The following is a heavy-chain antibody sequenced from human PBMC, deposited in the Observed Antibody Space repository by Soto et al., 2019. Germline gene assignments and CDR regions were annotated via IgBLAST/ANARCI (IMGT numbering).Heavy chain of an antibody. CDR2: TYYRSKWYN. CDR3: ARGSYSSGWYLKLYTPLFEY. D-gene: IGHD6-19*01. Sequence: SQTLSLTCAISGDSVSSNSPAWNWIRQSPSRGLEWLGRTYYRSKWYNDYAVSVKSRITINPDTSKNQFSLQLNSVTPEDTAVYYCARGSYSSGWYLKLYTPLFEYWGQGTLVTVSS. CDR1: GDSVSSNSPA. V-gene: IGHV6-1*01. J-gene: IGHJ4*02.